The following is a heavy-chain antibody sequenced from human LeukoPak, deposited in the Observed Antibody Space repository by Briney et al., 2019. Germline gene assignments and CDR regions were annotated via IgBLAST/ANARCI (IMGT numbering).Heavy chain of an antibody. Sequence: PSETLSLTCTVSGGSISSSSYYWSWIRQPPGKGLEWIGYIYYSGSTNYNPSLKSRVTMSVDTSKNQFSLKLSSVTAADTAVYYCARGEGDYGGNYLRYFDYWGQGTLVTVSS. D-gene: IGHD4-23*01. J-gene: IGHJ4*02. CDR2: IYYSGST. V-gene: IGHV4-61*05. CDR3: ARGEGDYGGNYLRYFDY. CDR1: GGSISSSSYY.